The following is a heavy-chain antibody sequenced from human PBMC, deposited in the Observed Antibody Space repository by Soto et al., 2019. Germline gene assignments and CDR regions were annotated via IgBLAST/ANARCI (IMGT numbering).Heavy chain of an antibody. CDR3: ARRVTGGGERLAP. Sequence: QVQLQVSGPGLVEPSQTLSLTCTVSGASVSSGDYYWTWIRQPPGKDLEWIGYIYSSGNTNYNPSLRSRVTMSKATSKNQFSLNLSSVTAADTAVYYCARRVTGGGERLAPWGQGTLVTVSS. CDR1: GASVSSGDYY. CDR2: IYSSGNT. D-gene: IGHD7-27*01. J-gene: IGHJ5*02. V-gene: IGHV4-30-4*01.